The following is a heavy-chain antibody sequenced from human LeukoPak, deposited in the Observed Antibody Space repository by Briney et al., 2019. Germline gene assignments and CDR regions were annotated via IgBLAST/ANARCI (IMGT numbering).Heavy chain of an antibody. D-gene: IGHD1-1*01. J-gene: IGHJ4*02. CDR3: ARDNDVCRGASCLLFDY. V-gene: IGHV3-23*01. CDR1: GFIFSNYA. Sequence: GGSLRLSCAASGFIFSNYAMSWGRQAPGKGLEWVSTITSGGSSTYYADSVKGRFSISRDNSKNMLYLQMTSPRAEDTAVYYCARDNDVCRGASCLLFDYWGQGNLVTVSS. CDR2: ITSGGSST.